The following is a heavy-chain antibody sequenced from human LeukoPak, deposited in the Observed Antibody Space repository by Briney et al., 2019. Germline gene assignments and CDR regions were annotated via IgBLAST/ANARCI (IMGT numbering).Heavy chain of an antibody. J-gene: IGHJ4*02. CDR3: ARDSYSSGWYTHFDY. CDR2: IKQDGSER. V-gene: IGHV3-7*01. Sequence: GSLRLSCAASGFTFSSYWMSWVRQAPGKGLGWVANIKQDGSERYYVDSVKGRFTISRDNAKNSLYLQMNSLRAEDTAVYYCARDSYSSGWYTHFDYWGQGTLVTVSS. CDR1: GFTFSSYW. D-gene: IGHD6-19*01.